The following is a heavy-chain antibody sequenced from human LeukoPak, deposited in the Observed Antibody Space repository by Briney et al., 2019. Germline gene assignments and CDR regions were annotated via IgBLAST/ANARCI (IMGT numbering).Heavy chain of an antibody. Sequence: ASVKVSCKASGYTFTNYYIHWVRQAPGRGLEWMGIINPSGGSTSYAQKFQGRVTMTRDTSTSTVYMELSSLRSEDTAAYYCARDSSDSPYSSSWLHDYWGQGSLVTVSS. D-gene: IGHD6-13*01. CDR3: ARDSSDSPYSSSWLHDY. CDR1: GYTFTNYY. CDR2: INPSGGST. J-gene: IGHJ4*02. V-gene: IGHV1-46*01.